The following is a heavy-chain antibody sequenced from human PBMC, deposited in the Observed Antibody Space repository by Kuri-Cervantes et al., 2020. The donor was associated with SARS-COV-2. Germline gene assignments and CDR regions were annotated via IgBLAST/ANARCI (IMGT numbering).Heavy chain of an antibody. CDR3: ARDRAPVSAAGPTYFDY. V-gene: IGHV1-24*01. Sequence: ASVKVSCKVSGYTLTELSMHWVRQAPGKGLEWMGGFDPEDGETIYAQKFQGRVTMTEDTSTDTAYMELSSLRSEDTAVYYCARDRAPVSAAGPTYFDYWSQGTLVTVSS. D-gene: IGHD6-13*01. CDR2: FDPEDGET. CDR1: GYTLTELS. J-gene: IGHJ4*02.